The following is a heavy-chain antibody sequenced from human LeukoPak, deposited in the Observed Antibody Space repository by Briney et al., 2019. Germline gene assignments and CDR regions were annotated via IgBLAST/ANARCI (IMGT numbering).Heavy chain of an antibody. CDR3: AEGRDCSGGSCWFDY. J-gene: IGHJ4*02. V-gene: IGHV1-69*06. D-gene: IGHD2-15*01. CDR1: GGTFSSYA. CDR2: IIPIFGTA. Sequence: SVKVSCKASGGTFSSYAISWVRQAPGQGLEWMGGIIPIFGTANYAQKLQGRVMITADKSTSTAYMELSSLRSEDTAVYYCAEGRDCSGGSCWFDYWGQGTLVTVSS.